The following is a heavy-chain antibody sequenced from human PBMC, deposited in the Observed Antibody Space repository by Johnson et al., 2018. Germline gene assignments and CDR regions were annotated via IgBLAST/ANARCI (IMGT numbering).Heavy chain of an antibody. CDR3: ARGKMGYYYGGSGDEAFDI. CDR2: ISSSSSNI. V-gene: IGHV3-48*01. J-gene: IGHJ3*02. Sequence: VQLVESGGGLVQPGGSLRLSCAASGFTFSSYNMNWVRQAPGKGLEWVSYISSSSSNIYYADSVKGRVTISRDKAKNSLYLQMNSLRAEDTAVYYLARGKMGYYYGGSGDEAFDIWGQGTMVTVSS. CDR1: GFTFSSYN. D-gene: IGHD3-22*01.